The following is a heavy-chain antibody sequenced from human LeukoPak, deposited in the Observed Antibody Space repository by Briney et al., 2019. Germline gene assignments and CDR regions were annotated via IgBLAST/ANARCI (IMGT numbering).Heavy chain of an antibody. D-gene: IGHD3-10*01. CDR2: IIPIFGTA. CDR1: GGTFSSYA. CDR3: ASQTLQSGRGVDY. Sequence: ASVKVSCKASGGTFSSYAISWVRQAPGQGLEWMGGIIPIFGTANYAQKFQGRVTITTDESTSTAYMELSSLRSEDTAVYYCASQTLQSGRGVDYWGQGTLVTVSS. V-gene: IGHV1-69*05. J-gene: IGHJ4*02.